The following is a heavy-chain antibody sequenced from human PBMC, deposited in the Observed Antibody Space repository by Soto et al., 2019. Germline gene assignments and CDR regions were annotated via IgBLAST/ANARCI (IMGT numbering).Heavy chain of an antibody. CDR3: AGGLTGSSCYYYYATDV. CDR2: MNRNGDI. Sequence: TLSLTCDVYGVSLSGYYWTWIRQPPGKGREWIGEMNRNGDINYNPSLKSRVTMSVDTSKNQFSLKLSSVTAADTAVYYCAGGLTGSSCYYYYATDVGGQGTTVTVSS. V-gene: IGHV4-34*10. J-gene: IGHJ6*02. CDR1: GVSLSGYY. D-gene: IGHD7-27*01.